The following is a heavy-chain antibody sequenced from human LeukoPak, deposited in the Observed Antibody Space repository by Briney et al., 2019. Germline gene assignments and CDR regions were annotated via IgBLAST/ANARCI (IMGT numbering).Heavy chain of an antibody. Sequence: SETLSLTCTVSGGSISSYYWSWVRQPPGKGLEWIGYIYYSGSTNYNPSRKSRVTISVDTSKNRFSLDLSSVTAADTAVYYCARVDTAMVHFDYWGQGTLVTVSS. D-gene: IGHD5-18*01. CDR3: ARVDTAMVHFDY. CDR1: GGSISSYY. CDR2: IYYSGST. J-gene: IGHJ4*02. V-gene: IGHV4-59*01.